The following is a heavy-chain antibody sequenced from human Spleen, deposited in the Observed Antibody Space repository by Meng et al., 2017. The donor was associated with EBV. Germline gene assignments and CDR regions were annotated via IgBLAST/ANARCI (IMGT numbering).Heavy chain of an antibody. J-gene: IGHJ4*02. D-gene: IGHD6-13*01. CDR2: IYDSGST. CDR3: ATSSSSWTRFDY. Sequence: QLQRQESGSGLVKPSQTLSLTCAVSGGSISSGYYSWSWIRQPPGKGLEWIGYIYDSGSTYYNPSLKSRVTISVDRSNSQFSLKLSSVTAADTAVYYCATSSSSWTRFDYWGQGTLVTVSS. CDR1: GGSISSGYYS. V-gene: IGHV4-30-2*01.